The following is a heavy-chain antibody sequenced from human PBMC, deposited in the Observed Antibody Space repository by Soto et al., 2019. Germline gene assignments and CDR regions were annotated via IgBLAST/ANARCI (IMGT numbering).Heavy chain of an antibody. Sequence: PGGSLRLSCAASGFTFSSYGMHWVRQAPGKGLEWVAVVSYDGGNKYFVDSVRGRFTISRDNSKNTLYLQMNSLRAEDTAVYYCAKDDLEWLVRGMDVWGQGTTVTVSS. CDR3: AKDDLEWLVRGMDV. J-gene: IGHJ6*02. V-gene: IGHV3-30*18. CDR1: GFTFSSYG. CDR2: VSYDGGNK. D-gene: IGHD6-19*01.